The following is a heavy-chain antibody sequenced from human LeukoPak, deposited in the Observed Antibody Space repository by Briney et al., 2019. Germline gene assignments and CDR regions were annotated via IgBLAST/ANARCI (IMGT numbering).Heavy chain of an antibody. CDR2: IRYTGSY. Sequence: KPSETLSLTCTVSRGSISGSFWSWIRQPPGTGLEWIGYIRYTGSYKSNPSLKSRVTLSVDTSKNQLSLRLTSVTAADTAVYYCARAGPREYSGCDLWGHGTMVTVSS. D-gene: IGHD5-12*01. CDR1: RGSISGSF. CDR3: ARAGPREYSGCDL. V-gene: IGHV4-59*01. J-gene: IGHJ3*01.